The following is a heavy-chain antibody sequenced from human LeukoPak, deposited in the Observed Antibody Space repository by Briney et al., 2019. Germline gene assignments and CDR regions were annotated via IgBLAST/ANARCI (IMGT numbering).Heavy chain of an antibody. CDR2: IYYSGST. D-gene: IGHD1-14*01. CDR3: ARRTRLGAFDI. J-gene: IGHJ3*02. CDR1: GGSLSSDY. Sequence: SETLSLTCTVSGGSLSSDYWSWIRQPSGKGLEWIGYIYYSGSTNYNPSLKSRVTISVDTSKNKFSLKLSSVTAADTAVYYCARRTRLGAFDIWGQGTMVTVSS. V-gene: IGHV4-59*08.